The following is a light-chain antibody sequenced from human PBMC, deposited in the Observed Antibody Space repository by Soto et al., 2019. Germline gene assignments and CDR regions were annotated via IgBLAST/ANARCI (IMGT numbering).Light chain of an antibody. CDR1: SSDVGGYNY. CDR3: SSYVGNNNYV. V-gene: IGLV2-8*01. CDR2: EVT. J-gene: IGLJ1*01. Sequence: QSVLTQPPSASGSPGQSVTISCSGTSSDVGGYNYVSWYQQHPGKAPKLMIYEVTKRPSGVPDRFSGSKSGNTASLTVSGLQAEDEADYYCSSYVGNNNYVFGSGTKLTVL.